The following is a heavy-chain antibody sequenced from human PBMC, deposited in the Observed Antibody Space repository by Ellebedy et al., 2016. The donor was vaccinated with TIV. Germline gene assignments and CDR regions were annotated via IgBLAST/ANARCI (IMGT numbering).Heavy chain of an antibody. CDR2: INHSGST. V-gene: IGHV4-34*01. CDR1: GGSFSDYY. J-gene: IGHJ4*02. CDR3: ARGGDGYNLDFDY. Sequence: SETLSLXXAVYGGSFSDYYWSWIRQPPGKGLEWIGEINHSGSTNYNPSLKSRVTISVDTSKNQFSLKLTSVTAADTAVYYCARGGDGYNLDFDYWGQGTLVTVSS. D-gene: IGHD5-24*01.